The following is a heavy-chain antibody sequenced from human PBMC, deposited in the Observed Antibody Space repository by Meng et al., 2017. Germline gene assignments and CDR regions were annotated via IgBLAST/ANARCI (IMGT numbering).Heavy chain of an antibody. CDR2: MNPNSGNT. V-gene: IGHV1-8*01. CDR1: GYTFTSYD. CDR3: ARASITTGFYNWFDP. J-gene: IGHJ5*02. D-gene: IGHD3-22*01. Sequence: ASVKVSCKASGYTFTSYDINWVRQATGQGLEWMGWMNPNSGNTGYAQKFQGRVTMTRNTSISTAYMELSSLRSEDTAVYYCARASITTGFYNWFDPWGQGTLVTVSS.